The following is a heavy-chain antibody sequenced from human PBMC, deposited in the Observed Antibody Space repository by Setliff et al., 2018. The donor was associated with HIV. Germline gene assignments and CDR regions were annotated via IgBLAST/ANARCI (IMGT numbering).Heavy chain of an antibody. J-gene: IGHJ6*03. CDR3: ARRARDSSGYYYSYRHYYYYMDV. CDR1: GGSFSGYY. D-gene: IGHD3-22*01. CDR2: INHSGSA. Sequence: SETLSLTCAVYGGSFSGYYWSWIRQPPGKGLEWIGEINHSGSANYNPSLKSRVTISVDTSKNQFSLKLSSVTAADTAVYYCARRARDSSGYYYSYRHYYYYMDVWGKGTTVTVSS. V-gene: IGHV4-34*01.